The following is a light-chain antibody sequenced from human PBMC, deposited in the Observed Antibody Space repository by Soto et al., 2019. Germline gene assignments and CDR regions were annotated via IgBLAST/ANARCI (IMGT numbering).Light chain of an antibody. CDR3: QQYYSTPPT. CDR2: WAS. J-gene: IGKJ2*01. Sequence: DIVMTQSPDSLAVSLGERATINCKSSQSVLYSSNNQNYLAWYQRKPGQPPKLLIYWASTRESGVPDRFSGSGSGTDFTLTISSLQAEDVAVYYCQQYYSTPPTFGQGTKLEIK. V-gene: IGKV4-1*01. CDR1: QSVLYSSNNQNY.